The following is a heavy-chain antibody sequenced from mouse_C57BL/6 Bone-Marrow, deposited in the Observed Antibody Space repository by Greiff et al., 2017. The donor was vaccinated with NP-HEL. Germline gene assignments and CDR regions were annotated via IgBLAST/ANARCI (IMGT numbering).Heavy chain of an antibody. CDR2: IYPGDGDT. CDR3: ARWGYYYGKDWYFDV. D-gene: IGHD1-1*01. V-gene: IGHV1-82*01. CDR1: GYAFSSSW. J-gene: IGHJ1*03. Sequence: VQLQQSGPELVKPGASVKISCKASGYAFSSSWMNWVKQRPGKGLEWIGRIYPGDGDTNYNGKFKGKAKLTADKSSSTAYMQLSSLTSEDSAVYFCARWGYYYGKDWYFDVWGTGITVTVSS.